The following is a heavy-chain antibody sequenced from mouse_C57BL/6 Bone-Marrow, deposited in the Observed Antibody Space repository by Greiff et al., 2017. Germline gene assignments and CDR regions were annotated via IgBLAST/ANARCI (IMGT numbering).Heavy chain of an antibody. J-gene: IGHJ2*01. CDR3: ARGDY. CDR2: IDPSDSYT. Sequence: VQLQQPGAELVRPGTSVKLSCKASGYTFTSYWMHWVKQRPGHGLEWIGVIDPSDSYTNYNQKFKGKATLTVDTSSSTAYMQLSSLTSEDSAVDNCARGDYWGQGTTLTVSS. CDR1: GYTFTSYW. V-gene: IGHV1-59*01.